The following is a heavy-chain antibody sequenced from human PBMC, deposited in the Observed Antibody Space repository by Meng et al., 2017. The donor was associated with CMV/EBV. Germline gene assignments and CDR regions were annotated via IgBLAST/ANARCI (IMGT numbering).Heavy chain of an antibody. CDR1: GFTFSSYS. Sequence: GGSLRLSCAASGFTFSSYSMNWVRQAPGKGLEWVSSISSSSSYIYYADSVKGRFTISRDNAKNSLYLQMNSLRAEDTAVYYCARYPSRRMVPYYFDYRGQGTLVTVSS. CDR3: ARYPSRRMVPYYFDY. J-gene: IGHJ4*02. V-gene: IGHV3-21*01. CDR2: ISSSSSYI. D-gene: IGHD3-10*01.